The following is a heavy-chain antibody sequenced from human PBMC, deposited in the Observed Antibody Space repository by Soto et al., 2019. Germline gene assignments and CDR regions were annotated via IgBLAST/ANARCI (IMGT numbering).Heavy chain of an antibody. Sequence: QVQLVQSGAEVKKPGSSVKVSCKASGGTFSSYAISCVRQAPGQGLEWMGGIIPIFGTANYAQKFLGRVTITADESTSTAYMELSSLRSEDTAVHYCARDSVSDTAMDFSYYSGMYVWGQAPTLTVSS. D-gene: IGHD5-18*01. CDR1: GGTFSSYA. CDR2: IIPIFGTA. J-gene: IGHJ6*02. V-gene: IGHV1-69*12. CDR3: ARDSVSDTAMDFSYYSGMYV.